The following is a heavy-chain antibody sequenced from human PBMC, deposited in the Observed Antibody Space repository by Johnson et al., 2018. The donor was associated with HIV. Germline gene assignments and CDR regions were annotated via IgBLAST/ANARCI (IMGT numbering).Heavy chain of an antibody. CDR1: GFTFSSYG. J-gene: IGHJ3*02. CDR3: GGSDYYDSSGYHYDGPRGAFDI. Sequence: MQLVESGGGVVQPGGSLRLSCAASGFTFSSYGMHWVRQAPGKGLEWVAFIRYDGSNKYYADSVKGRFTISRDNSKNTLYLQRNSLRDEDTAVYYCGGSDYYDSSGYHYDGPRGAFDIWGQGTMVTVSS. D-gene: IGHD3-22*01. V-gene: IGHV3-30*02. CDR2: IRYDGSNK.